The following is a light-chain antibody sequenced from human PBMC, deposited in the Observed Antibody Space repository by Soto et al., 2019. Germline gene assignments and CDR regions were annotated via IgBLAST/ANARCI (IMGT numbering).Light chain of an antibody. CDR1: QSISSW. CDR3: QQYNSYWWT. Sequence: DIQMTQSPSTLSASVGDRVTITCRASQSISSWLAWYQQKPGKAPKLLIYKASSLESGVPSRFSGSGSGTEFTLTISSLQPDDCATSYCQQYNSYWWTVGQGTKVEIK. CDR2: KAS. V-gene: IGKV1-5*03. J-gene: IGKJ1*01.